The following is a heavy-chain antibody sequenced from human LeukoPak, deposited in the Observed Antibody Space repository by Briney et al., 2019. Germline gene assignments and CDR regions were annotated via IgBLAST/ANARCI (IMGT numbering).Heavy chain of an antibody. V-gene: IGHV1-24*01. CDR3: ATLAVAGTIVDY. D-gene: IGHD6-19*01. Sequence: ASVKVSCKVSGYTLTELSMHWVRQAPGKGLEWMGGFDPEDGETIYAQKFQGRVTMTKDTSTDTAYMELSSLRSEDTAVYYCATLAVAGTIVDYWGQGTLVTVSS. CDR1: GYTLTELS. CDR2: FDPEDGET. J-gene: IGHJ4*02.